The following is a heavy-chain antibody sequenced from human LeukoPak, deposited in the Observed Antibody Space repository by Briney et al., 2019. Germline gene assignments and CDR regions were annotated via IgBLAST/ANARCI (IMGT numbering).Heavy chain of an antibody. J-gene: IGHJ4*02. CDR1: GYTFTSYA. Sequence: ASVKVSCKASGYTFTSYAMSWVRQAPGQGLEWMGWINTNTGNPTYAQGFTGRFVFSLDTSVSTAYLQISSLKAEDTAVYYCARDGGVLLWFGGGPSDYWGQGTLVTVSS. V-gene: IGHV7-4-1*02. CDR2: INTNTGNP. CDR3: ARDGGVLLWFGGGPSDY. D-gene: IGHD3-10*01.